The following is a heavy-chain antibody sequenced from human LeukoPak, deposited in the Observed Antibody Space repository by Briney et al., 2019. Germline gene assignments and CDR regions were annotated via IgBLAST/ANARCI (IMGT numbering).Heavy chain of an antibody. CDR1: GFTFSSYS. Sequence: GGSLRLSCAASGFTFSSYSMNWARQAPGKGLEWVSSISSSSSYIYYADSLKGRFTISRDNAKNSMYLQMNSLRAEDTALYYCARSASVPGGFYFDYWGQGTLVTVSS. CDR2: ISSSSSYI. CDR3: ARSASVPGGFYFDY. J-gene: IGHJ4*02. D-gene: IGHD3-10*01. V-gene: IGHV3-21*01.